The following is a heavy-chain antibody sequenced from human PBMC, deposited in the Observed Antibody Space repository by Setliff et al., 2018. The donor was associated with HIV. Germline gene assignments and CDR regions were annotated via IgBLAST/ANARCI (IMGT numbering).Heavy chain of an antibody. Sequence: SETLSLTCTVSGGSIRSYYWSWIRLPPGTGLEWIGYIYTSGITNYNPSLKSRFTISRDNAKNSLYLQMNSLRAEDTAVYYCARGDITGYYVTLYWYFDLWGRGTLVTVSS. J-gene: IGHJ2*01. V-gene: IGHV4-4*08. CDR2: IYTSGIT. CDR1: GGSIRSYY. D-gene: IGHD3-9*01. CDR3: ARGDITGYYVTLYWYFDL.